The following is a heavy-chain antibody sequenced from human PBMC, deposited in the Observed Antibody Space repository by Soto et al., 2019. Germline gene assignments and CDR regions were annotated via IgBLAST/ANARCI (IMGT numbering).Heavy chain of an antibody. CDR1: GFTFSSYS. J-gene: IGHJ4*02. V-gene: IGHV3-23*01. CDR3: AKVNDYDILTGHQNFDY. Sequence: PGGSLRLSCAASGFTFSSYSMSWVRQAPGKGLEWVSAISGSGGSTYYADTVKGRFTISRDNSKNSLYLQMNSLRAEDTAVYYCAKVNDYDILTGHQNFDYWGQGTLVTVSS. CDR2: ISGSGGST. D-gene: IGHD3-9*01.